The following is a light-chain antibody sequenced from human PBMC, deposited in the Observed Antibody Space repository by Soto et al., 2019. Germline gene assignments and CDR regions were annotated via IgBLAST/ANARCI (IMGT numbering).Light chain of an antibody. CDR1: SSNIGGNS. Sequence: SVLTQPPSVSAAPGQKVTISCSGSSSNIGGNSVSWYQQLPGTAPKLLIYDDDKRPSGIPDRFSGSKSGTSATLGITGFQTGDEADYYCGSWESSLSAYVFANGTKVTVL. V-gene: IGLV1-51*01. CDR2: DDD. J-gene: IGLJ1*01. CDR3: GSWESSLSAYV.